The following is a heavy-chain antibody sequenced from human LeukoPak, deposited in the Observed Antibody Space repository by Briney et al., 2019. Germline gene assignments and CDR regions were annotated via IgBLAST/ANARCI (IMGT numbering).Heavy chain of an antibody. CDR3: ARDPFGELLY. CDR2: ISSSSSYI. J-gene: IGHJ4*02. D-gene: IGHD3-10*01. Sequence: GGSLRLSCAASGFTFSSYSMNWVRQAPGKGLEWVSSISSSSSYIYYADSVKGRFTISRDNSKNTLYLQMNSLRAEDTAVYYCARDPFGELLYWGQGTLVTVSS. CDR1: GFTFSSYS. V-gene: IGHV3-21*04.